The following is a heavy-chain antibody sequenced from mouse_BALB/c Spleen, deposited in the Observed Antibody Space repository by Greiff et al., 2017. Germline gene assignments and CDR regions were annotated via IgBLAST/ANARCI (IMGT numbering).Heavy chain of an antibody. CDR3: ARDALYGNPFAY. D-gene: IGHD2-10*02. J-gene: IGHJ3*01. CDR2: SRNKANDYTT. CDR1: GFTFSDFY. V-gene: IGHV7-1*02. Sequence: EVKVVESGGGLVQPGGSLRLSCATSGFTFSDFYMEWVRQPPGKRLEWIAASRNKANDYTTEYSASVKGRFIVSRDTSQSILYLQMNALRAEDTAIYYCARDALYGNPFAYWGQGTLVTVSA.